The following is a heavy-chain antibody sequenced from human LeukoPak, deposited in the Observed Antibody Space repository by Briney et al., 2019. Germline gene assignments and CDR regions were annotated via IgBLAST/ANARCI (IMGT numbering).Heavy chain of an antibody. V-gene: IGHV4-30-4*01. J-gene: IGHJ4*02. Sequence: SQTLSLTCTVSGGSISSGDYYWSWIRQPPGKGLEWIGYIYYSGSTYYNPSLKSRVTISVDTSKNQFSLKLSSVTAAVTAVYYCARISTFGGVIVFDYWGQGTLVTVSS. CDR1: GGSISSGDYY. CDR3: ARISTFGGVIVFDY. CDR2: IYYSGST. D-gene: IGHD3-16*02.